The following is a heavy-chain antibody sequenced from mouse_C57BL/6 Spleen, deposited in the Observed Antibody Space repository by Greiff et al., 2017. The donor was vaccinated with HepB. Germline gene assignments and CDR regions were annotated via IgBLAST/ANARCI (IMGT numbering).Heavy chain of an antibody. J-gene: IGHJ2*01. CDR3: AEITTVGAGYFDY. CDR2: IDPSDSYT. V-gene: IGHV1-59*01. CDR1: GYTFTSYW. D-gene: IGHD1-1*01. Sequence: QVQLKQPGAELVRPGTSVKLSCKASGYTFTSYWMHWVKQRPGQGLEWIGVIDPSDSYTNYNQKFKGKATLTVDTSSSTAYMQLSSLTSEDSAVYYCAEITTVGAGYFDYWGQGTTLTVSS.